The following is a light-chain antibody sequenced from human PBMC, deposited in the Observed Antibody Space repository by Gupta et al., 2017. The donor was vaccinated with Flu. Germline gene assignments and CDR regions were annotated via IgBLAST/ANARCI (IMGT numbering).Light chain of an antibody. Sequence: IVLTQSPGTLSLSPGERATLSCRASQSVSSSYLAWYQQKPGQAPRLLIYGASSRATGIPDRFSGSGSGTDFTLTISRLEPEDFAVYYCQQYGSGPRLTFGGGTKVEIK. CDR2: GAS. CDR3: QQYGSGPRLT. V-gene: IGKV3-20*01. CDR1: QSVSSSY. J-gene: IGKJ4*01.